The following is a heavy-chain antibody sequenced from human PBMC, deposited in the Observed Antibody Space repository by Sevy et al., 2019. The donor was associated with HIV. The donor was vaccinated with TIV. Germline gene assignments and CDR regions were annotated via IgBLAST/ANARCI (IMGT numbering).Heavy chain of an antibody. CDR3: ARHTGFMIDS. V-gene: IGHV1-2*02. Sequence: ASVKVSCKDSGYTFTGHHMHLVRQAPGPGLEWMGWISPQSGGTNYGQKFQGSVIMSRDTYITTVYMELTSLRSDDTSIYYCARHTGFMIDSWGQGTLVTVSS. CDR2: ISPQSGGT. CDR1: GYTFTGHH. D-gene: IGHD2-8*02. J-gene: IGHJ4*02.